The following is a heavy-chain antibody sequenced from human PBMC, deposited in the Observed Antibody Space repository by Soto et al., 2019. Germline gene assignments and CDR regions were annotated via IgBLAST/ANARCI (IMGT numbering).Heavy chain of an antibody. J-gene: IGHJ4*02. D-gene: IGHD3-9*01. Sequence: EVQLVESGGGLVKPGGSLRLSCAASGFTFSSYSMNWVRQAPGKGLEWVSSISSSSSYIYYADSVKGRFTISRDNAKNSLYLQMNSLRAEDTAVYYCARVTEDILTCYYSGVDYWGQGTLVTVSS. CDR2: ISSSSSYI. CDR1: GFTFSSYS. V-gene: IGHV3-21*01. CDR3: ARVTEDILTCYYSGVDY.